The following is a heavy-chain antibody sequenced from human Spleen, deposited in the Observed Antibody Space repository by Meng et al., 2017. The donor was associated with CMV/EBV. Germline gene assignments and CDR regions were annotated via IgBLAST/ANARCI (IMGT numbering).Heavy chain of an antibody. J-gene: IGHJ4*02. CDR3: ASGTSSSWYYFDY. Sequence: GESLKISCAASGFTFSSYGMHWVRQAPGKGLEWVAFIRYDGSNKYYADSVKGRFTISRDNSKNTLYLQMNSLRAEDTAVYYCASGTSSSWYYFDYWGQGTLVTVSS. CDR2: IRYDGSNK. D-gene: IGHD6-13*01. V-gene: IGHV3-30*02. CDR1: GFTFSSYG.